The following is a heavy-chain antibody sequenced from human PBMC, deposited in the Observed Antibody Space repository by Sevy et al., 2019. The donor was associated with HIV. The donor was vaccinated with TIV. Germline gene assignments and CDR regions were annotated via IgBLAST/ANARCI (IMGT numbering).Heavy chain of an antibody. CDR3: ASEVGGSVRLERLTSYYGVDV. CDR1: GGPFNTYA. V-gene: IGHV1-69*13. CDR2: IIPLFGTT. Sequence: ASVKVSCKASGGPFNTYAITWIRQAPGQGLEWMGGIIPLFGTTNYAQKFQGRVTIPADESRTTAYLEVSSLRSEDTAVYYCASEVGGSVRLERLTSYYGVDVWGQGTTVTVSS. J-gene: IGHJ6*02. D-gene: IGHD1-1*01.